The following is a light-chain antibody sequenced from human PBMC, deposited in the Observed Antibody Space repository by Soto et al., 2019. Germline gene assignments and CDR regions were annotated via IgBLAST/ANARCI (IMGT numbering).Light chain of an antibody. CDR3: QQLNSYPIT. CDR2: AAS. V-gene: IGKV1-9*01. Sequence: IQLTQSPASLSATLGERATISCRASQGISSYLAWYQQKPGQAPRLLIYAASTSPSGVPSRFSGSGSGTDFTLTISILQADDFATYYCQQLNSYPITFGQGTRLEIK. J-gene: IGKJ5*01. CDR1: QGISSY.